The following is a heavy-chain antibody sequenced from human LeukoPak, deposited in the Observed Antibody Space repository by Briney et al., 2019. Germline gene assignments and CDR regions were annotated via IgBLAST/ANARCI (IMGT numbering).Heavy chain of an antibody. CDR3: ARGRRILGGPENAGDFFDF. V-gene: IGHV1-2*02. CDR2: INPNSGAT. J-gene: IGHJ4*01. Sequence: ASVKVSCKASGYTLTDYYLHWVRQAPGQGLKWMGWINPNSGATHYAQSFQARVTMTRDTSIASSYMELTGLESNDTAVYYCARGRRILGGPENAGDFFDFWGQGSLVTVSS. D-gene: IGHD3-16*01. CDR1: GYTLTDYY.